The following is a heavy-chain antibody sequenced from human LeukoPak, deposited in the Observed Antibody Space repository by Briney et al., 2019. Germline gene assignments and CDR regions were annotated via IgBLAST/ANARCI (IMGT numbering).Heavy chain of an antibody. CDR1: GGSISNYY. Sequence: SETLSLTCTVSGGSISNYYWSWIRQPPGKGLEWIGYIYYSGSTNYNPSLKSRVTISVDTSKNQFSLELSSVTAADTAVYYCARERSGYDAFDIWGQGTMVTVSS. CDR3: ARERSGYDAFDI. D-gene: IGHD5-12*01. V-gene: IGHV4-59*01. J-gene: IGHJ3*02. CDR2: IYYSGST.